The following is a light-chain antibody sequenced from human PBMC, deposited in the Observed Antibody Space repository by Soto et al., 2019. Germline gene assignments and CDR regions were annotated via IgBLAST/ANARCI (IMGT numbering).Light chain of an antibody. CDR3: CSYAGNNIFV. J-gene: IGLJ1*01. CDR1: SSNIGAGYD. CDR2: GNN. V-gene: IGLV1-40*01. Sequence: QSVLTQPPSVSGAPGQTITISCTGSSSNIGAGYDVHWYQQLPGRAPKLLIYGNNNRPSGVSDRFSGSKSGNTASMTISGLQAEDEANYYCCSYAGNNIFVFGTGTKLTVL.